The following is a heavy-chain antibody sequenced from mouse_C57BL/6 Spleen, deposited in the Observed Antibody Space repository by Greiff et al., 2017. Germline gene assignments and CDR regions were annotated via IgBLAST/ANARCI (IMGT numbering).Heavy chain of an antibody. Sequence: VQVVESGAELMKPGASVKLSCKATGYTFTGYWIEWVKQRPGHGLEWIGEILPGSGSTNYNEKFKGKATFTADTSSNTAYMQLSSLTTEDSAIYYCARRDFTGHFDYGGQGTTLTVSS. CDR3: ARRDFTGHFDY. CDR2: ILPGSGST. J-gene: IGHJ2*01. V-gene: IGHV1-9*01. CDR1: GYTFTGYW. D-gene: IGHD4-1*01.